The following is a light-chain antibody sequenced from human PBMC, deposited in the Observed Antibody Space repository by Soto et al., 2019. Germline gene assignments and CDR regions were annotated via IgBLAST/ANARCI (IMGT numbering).Light chain of an antibody. CDR2: ELS. CDR3: SSYTSSSTLRV. CDR1: SSDVGGYGS. Sequence: QSVLTQPASXXXXXGQSITIFCTCSSSDVGGYGSVSWYQQHPGKAHKLMIYELSNRPSGVSNRFSGSKSGNTASLTISGLQAEDEADYDCSSYTSSSTLRVFGGGTKLTVL. V-gene: IGLV2-14*01. J-gene: IGLJ3*02.